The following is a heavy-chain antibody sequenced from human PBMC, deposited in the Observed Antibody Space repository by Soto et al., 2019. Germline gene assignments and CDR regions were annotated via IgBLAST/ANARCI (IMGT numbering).Heavy chain of an antibody. CDR2: ISGSGGST. D-gene: IGHD4-17*01. J-gene: IGHJ3*02. CDR1: GFTFSSYA. V-gene: IGHV3-23*01. Sequence: EVQLLESGGGLVQPGGSLRLSCAASGFTFSSYAMSWVRQAPGKGLEWVSAISGSGGSTYYADSVKGRFTISRDNSKNMLYLQMNSLRAEDTAVYYCAKGHRLRGAFDIWGQGTMVTVSS. CDR3: AKGHRLRGAFDI.